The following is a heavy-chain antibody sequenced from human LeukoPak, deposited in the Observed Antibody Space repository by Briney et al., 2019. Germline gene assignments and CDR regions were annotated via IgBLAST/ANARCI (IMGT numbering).Heavy chain of an antibody. D-gene: IGHD5-24*01. CDR3: ARVRRARWPQKEGRDAFDI. V-gene: IGHV1-18*01. J-gene: IGHJ3*02. CDR2: ISAYNGNT. Sequence: GASVKVSCKASGYTFTSYGISWVRQAPGQGLEWMGWISAYNGNTNYAQKLQGRVTMTTDTSTSTAYMELRSLRSDDTAVYYCARVRRARWPQKEGRDAFDIWGQGTMVTVSS. CDR1: GYTFTSYG.